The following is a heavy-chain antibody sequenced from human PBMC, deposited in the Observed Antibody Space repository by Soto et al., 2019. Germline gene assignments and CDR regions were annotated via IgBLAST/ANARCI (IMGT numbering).Heavy chain of an antibody. CDR3: ARGIVVVPAAIRYNWFDP. CDR1: GYTFTSYD. D-gene: IGHD2-2*01. Sequence: ASVKVSCKASGYTFTSYDINWVRQAAGQGLEWMGWMNPNSGNTGYAQKFQGRVTMTRNTSISTAYMELSSLRSEDTAVCYCARGIVVVPAAIRYNWFDPWGQGTLVTVS. CDR2: MNPNSGNT. J-gene: IGHJ5*02. V-gene: IGHV1-8*01.